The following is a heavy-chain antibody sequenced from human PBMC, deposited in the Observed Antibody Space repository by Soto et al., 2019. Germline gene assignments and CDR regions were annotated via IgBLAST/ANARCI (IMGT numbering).Heavy chain of an antibody. D-gene: IGHD3-22*01. V-gene: IGHV5-51*03. CDR1: GCSFSNYW. CDR3: ARSRYYDTTGYYPFYYYYYGMDV. J-gene: IGHJ6*02. CDR2: TFPGNSET. Sequence: GESLKISCKGSGCSFSNYWIGWVRQMSGKGLELMAITFPGNSETRYSPSFQGHVTISVDRSISTAYLQWSSLKASDTALYCCARSRYYDTTGYYPFYYYYYGMDVWGQGTTVTVSS.